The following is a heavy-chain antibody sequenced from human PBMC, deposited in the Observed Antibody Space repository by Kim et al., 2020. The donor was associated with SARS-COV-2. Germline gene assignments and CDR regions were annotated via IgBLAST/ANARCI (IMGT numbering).Heavy chain of an antibody. V-gene: IGHV5-10-1*01. J-gene: IGHJ4*02. D-gene: IGHD6-19*01. CDR2: IDPSDSYT. Sequence: GESLKISCKGSGYSFTSYWISWVRQMPGKGLEWMGRIDPSDSYTNYSPSFQGHVTISADKSISTAYLQWSSLKASDTAMYYCARSRHSIAVADYWGQGTLVTVSS. CDR1: GYSFTSYW. CDR3: ARSRHSIAVADY.